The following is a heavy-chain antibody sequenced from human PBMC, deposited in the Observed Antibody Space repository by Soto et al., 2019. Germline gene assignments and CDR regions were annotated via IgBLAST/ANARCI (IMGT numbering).Heavy chain of an antibody. CDR2: IYSGGST. CDR3: ARFVRSCSATTCSTRADV. Sequence: PSETMSLTCTVSPGFVNSDTHPWSWIRQTPGKRLEWIGFIYSGGSTKNPSLRSRVTMSVDTSKNQFSLKLRSVIVADTAVYHCARFVRSCSATTCSTRADVWGQGITVTVSS. D-gene: IGHD2-2*01. V-gene: IGHV4-61*01. J-gene: IGHJ6*02. CDR1: PGFVNSDTHP.